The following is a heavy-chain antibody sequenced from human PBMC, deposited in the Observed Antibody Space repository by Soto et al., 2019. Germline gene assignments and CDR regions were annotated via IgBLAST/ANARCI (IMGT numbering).Heavy chain of an antibody. Sequence: QVQLVHSGAEVKKPGSSVKVSCKDSGGTFSTYSMFWVRQAPGQGLEWMGRIIPMLGIRNYAQRFQDRVTITADKSTAXXXXXXXXXXXXXXXXXXXXXXXXXXXVFDIWGQGTMVTVSS. J-gene: IGHJ3*02. CDR1: GGTFSTYS. CDR2: IIPMLGIR. CDR3: XXXXXXXXVFDI. V-gene: IGHV1-69*02.